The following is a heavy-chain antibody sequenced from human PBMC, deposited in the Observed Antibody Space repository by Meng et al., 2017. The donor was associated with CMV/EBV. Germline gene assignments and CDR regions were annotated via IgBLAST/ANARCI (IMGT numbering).Heavy chain of an antibody. D-gene: IGHD1-1*01. CDR3: ARVGPQNWNPIDY. J-gene: IGHJ4*02. Sequence: GGSLRLSCAASGFTFSSYAMSWVRQAPGKGLEWVSVIYSGGSSTYYADSVKGRFTISRDNAKNSLYLQMNSLRAEDTAVYYCARVGPQNWNPIDYWGQGTLVTVSS. CDR1: GFTFSSYA. CDR2: IYSGGSST. V-gene: IGHV3-23*03.